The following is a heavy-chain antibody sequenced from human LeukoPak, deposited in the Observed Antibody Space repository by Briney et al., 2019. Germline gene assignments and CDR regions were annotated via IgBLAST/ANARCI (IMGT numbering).Heavy chain of an antibody. D-gene: IGHD2-2*01. V-gene: IGHV3-30*04. Sequence: PGGSLRLSCAASGFTLNTYTIHWVRQAPGKGLEWVAVISNDGSNKYYADSVKGRFTISRDNSKNTLYLQMNSLRADDTAVYYCARDRAFPSYQGFDYWGQGTLVTVSS. J-gene: IGHJ4*02. CDR1: GFTLNTYT. CDR2: ISNDGSNK. CDR3: ARDRAFPSYQGFDY.